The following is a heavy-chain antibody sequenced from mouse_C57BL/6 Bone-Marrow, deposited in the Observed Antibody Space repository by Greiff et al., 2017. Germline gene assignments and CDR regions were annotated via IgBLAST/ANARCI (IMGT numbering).Heavy chain of an antibody. J-gene: IGHJ2*01. CDR2: INPSTGGT. CDR1: GYSFTGYY. V-gene: IGHV1-42*01. CDR3: ATVYYGYDDY. Sequence: DVQLQQSGPELVQPGASVTISCKASGYSFTGYYMNWVKQSPEKSLEWIGEINPSTGGTTYNQKLKAKATLTVDKPSSTAYMQLKSLTSEDSAVYYCATVYYGYDDYWCQGTTLTVSS. D-gene: IGHD2-2*01.